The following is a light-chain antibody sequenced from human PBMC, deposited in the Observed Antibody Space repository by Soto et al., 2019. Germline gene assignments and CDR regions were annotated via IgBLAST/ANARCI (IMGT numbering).Light chain of an antibody. Sequence: QSALTQPASVSGSPGQSITISCTGTSSDVGGYNYVSWYQQHPGKAPKLMMYEVSNRPSGVSNRFSGSRSGNTASLTISGLQSEDEAEYYCNSYTTNSTFVFVPGTKLTVL. J-gene: IGLJ1*01. CDR3: NSYTTNSTFV. CDR2: EVS. V-gene: IGLV2-14*01. CDR1: SSDVGGYNY.